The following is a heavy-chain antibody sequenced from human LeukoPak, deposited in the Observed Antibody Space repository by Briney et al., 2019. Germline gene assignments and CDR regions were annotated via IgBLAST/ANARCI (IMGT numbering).Heavy chain of an antibody. Sequence: GRSLRLSCAASGFTFSSYWMSWVRQAPGKGLEWVANIKQDGSEKYYVDSVKGRFTISRDNAKNSLYLQMNSLRAEDTAVYYCARGSSYCSGGSCYGLWFDPWGQGTLVTVSS. V-gene: IGHV3-7*04. J-gene: IGHJ5*02. D-gene: IGHD2-15*01. CDR2: IKQDGSEK. CDR1: GFTFSSYW. CDR3: ARGSSYCSGGSCYGLWFDP.